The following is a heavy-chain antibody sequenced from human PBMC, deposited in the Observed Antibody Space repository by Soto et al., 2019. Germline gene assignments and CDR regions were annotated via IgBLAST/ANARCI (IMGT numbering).Heavy chain of an antibody. CDR3: ARGRRVADAQGPYYYYMDV. V-gene: IGHV3-48*01. CDR2: ISSSSSTI. Sequence: PGGSLRLSCAASGFTFSSYSMNWVRQAPGKGLEWVSYISSSSSTIYYADSVKGRFTISRDNAKNSLYLQMNSLRAEDTAVYYCARGRRVADAQGPYYYYMDVWGKGTTVTVSS. J-gene: IGHJ6*03. CDR1: GFTFSSYS. D-gene: IGHD2-15*01.